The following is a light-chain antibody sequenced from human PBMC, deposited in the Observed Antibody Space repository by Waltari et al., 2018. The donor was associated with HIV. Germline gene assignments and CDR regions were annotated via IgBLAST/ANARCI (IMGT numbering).Light chain of an antibody. J-gene: IGKJ2*01. CDR1: QSISSY. CDR3: QQSYSTPYT. Sequence: DIQMTQSPLSLSASVGARVPITCRASQSISSYLNWYQQKPGKAPKLLIYAASSLQSGVPSRFSGSGSGTDFTLTISSLQPEDFATYYCQQSYSTPYTFGQGTKLEIK. V-gene: IGKV1-39*01. CDR2: AAS.